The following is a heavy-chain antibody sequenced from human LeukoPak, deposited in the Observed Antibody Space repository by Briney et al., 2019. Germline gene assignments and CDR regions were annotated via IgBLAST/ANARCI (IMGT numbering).Heavy chain of an antibody. CDR2: IYYSGST. J-gene: IGHJ4*02. V-gene: IGHV4-59*08. D-gene: IGHD5-18*01. CDR1: GGSISSYY. Sequence: SETLSLTCTVSGGSISSYYWSWIRQPPGKGLEWIGYIYYSGSTNYNPSLKSRVTISVDTSKNQFSLKLSSVTAADTAVYYCARHLGYSYGCYFDYWGQGTLVTVSS. CDR3: ARHLGYSYGCYFDY.